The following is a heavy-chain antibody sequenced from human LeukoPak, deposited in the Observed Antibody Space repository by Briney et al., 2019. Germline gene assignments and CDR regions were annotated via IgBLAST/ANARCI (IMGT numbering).Heavy chain of an antibody. CDR3: AKELWFGEYLFDY. CDR2: IRYDGSNK. D-gene: IGHD3-10*01. CDR1: GFTFSSYG. V-gene: IGHV3-30*02. Sequence: LPGGSLRLSCAASGFTFSSYGMHWVRQAPGKGLEWVAFIRYDGSNKYYADSVKGRFTISRDNSKNTLYLQMNSLRAEDTAVYYCAKELWFGEYLFDYWAREPWSPSPQ. J-gene: IGHJ4*02.